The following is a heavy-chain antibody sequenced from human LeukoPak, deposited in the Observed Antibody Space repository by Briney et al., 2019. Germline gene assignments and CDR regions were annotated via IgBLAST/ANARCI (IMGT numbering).Heavy chain of an antibody. V-gene: IGHV1-18*01. CDR2: ISAYNGNT. Sequence: ASVKVSCKASGYTFTSYGISWVRQAPGQGLEWMGWISAYNGNTNYAQKLQGRVTMTTDTSTSTAYMELRSLRSDDTAVYYCAGADTAMVTYYFDYWGQGTLVTVSS. D-gene: IGHD5-18*01. CDR3: AGADTAMVTYYFDY. CDR1: GYTFTSYG. J-gene: IGHJ4*02.